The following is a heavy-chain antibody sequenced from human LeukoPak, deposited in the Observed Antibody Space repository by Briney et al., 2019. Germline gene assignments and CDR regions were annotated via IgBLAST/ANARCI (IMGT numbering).Heavy chain of an antibody. D-gene: IGHD6-13*01. J-gene: IGHJ4*02. CDR1: GYSFTCYW. V-gene: IGHV5-51*01. CDR2: IYPGDSDT. CDR3: ARMGWVYSSSVPYYFDY. Sequence: GESLKISCQGSGYSFTCYWIGWVRQMPGKGLEWMGIIYPGDSDTRYSPSFQGQVTISADKSISTAYLQWSSLKASDTAMYYCARMGWVYSSSVPYYFDYWGQGTLVTVSS.